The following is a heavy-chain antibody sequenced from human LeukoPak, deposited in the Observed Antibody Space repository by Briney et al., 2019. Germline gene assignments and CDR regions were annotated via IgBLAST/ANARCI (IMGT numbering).Heavy chain of an antibody. CDR1: GFTFSSYA. V-gene: IGHV3-23*01. Sequence: RTGGSLRLSCAASGFTFSSYAMSWVRQAPGKGLEWVSAISGSGGSTYYADSVKGRFTISRDNSKNTLYLQMNSLRAEDTAVYYCAKARGSSVYEQFDYWGQGTQVTVSP. CDR2: ISGSGGST. D-gene: IGHD5/OR15-5a*01. CDR3: AKARGSSVYEQFDY. J-gene: IGHJ4*02.